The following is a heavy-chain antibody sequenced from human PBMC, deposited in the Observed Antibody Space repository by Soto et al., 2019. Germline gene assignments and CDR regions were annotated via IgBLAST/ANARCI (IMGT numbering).Heavy chain of an antibody. CDR2: IIPIPGTA. Sequence: QVQLVQSGAEVKKPGSSVKVSCKASGGTFGSYAISWVRQAPGQGLEWMGVIIPIPGTANYAQKFQGRVTIAADEYTSTAYMELSSLRSEDTAVYYCARSQGSSTSLEIYYYYYYGMDVWGQGTTVTVSS. V-gene: IGHV1-69*01. J-gene: IGHJ6*02. CDR1: GGTFGSYA. D-gene: IGHD2-2*01. CDR3: ARSQGSSTSLEIYYYYYYGMDV.